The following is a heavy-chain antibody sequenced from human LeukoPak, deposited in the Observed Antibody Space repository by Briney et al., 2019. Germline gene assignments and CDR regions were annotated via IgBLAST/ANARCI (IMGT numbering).Heavy chain of an antibody. Sequence: KPSETLSLTCTVSGGSISSSSYYWGWIRQPPGKGLEWIGYIYYSGSTNYNPSLKSRVTISVDTSKNQFSLKLSSVTAADTAVYYCARARQAFDIWGQGTMVTVSS. D-gene: IGHD6-25*01. CDR2: IYYSGST. J-gene: IGHJ3*02. CDR3: ARARQAFDI. CDR1: GGSISSSSYY. V-gene: IGHV4-61*05.